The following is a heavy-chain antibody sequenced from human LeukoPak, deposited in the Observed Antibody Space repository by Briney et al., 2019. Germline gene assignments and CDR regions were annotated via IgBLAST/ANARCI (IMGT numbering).Heavy chain of an antibody. V-gene: IGHV3-53*01. D-gene: IGHD1-26*01. CDR3: AMGATGDYFQY. Sequence: GGSLRLSCAASGFTVTNNYMTWVRQAPGQRLEWVSVIYSGGRTYYADCVKGRFTISRASSKTTLYLPMDSLRTEDTAVYYCAMGATGDYFQYWGQGTLVTVSS. J-gene: IGHJ1*01. CDR2: IYSGGRT. CDR1: GFTVTNNY.